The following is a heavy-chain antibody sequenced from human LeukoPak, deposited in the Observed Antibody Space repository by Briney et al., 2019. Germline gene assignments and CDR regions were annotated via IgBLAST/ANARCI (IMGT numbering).Heavy chain of an antibody. D-gene: IGHD1-7*01. J-gene: IGHJ3*02. V-gene: IGHV4-39*01. CDR1: GGSISSSSYY. Sequence: PSETLSLTCTVSGGSISSSSYYWGWIRQPPGTGLEWIGSIYYNGSTNYNPSLKSRVTISVDTSKNQFSLKLSSVTAADTAVYYCARGNYDDAFDIWGQGTMVTVSS. CDR3: ARGNYDDAFDI. CDR2: IYYNGST.